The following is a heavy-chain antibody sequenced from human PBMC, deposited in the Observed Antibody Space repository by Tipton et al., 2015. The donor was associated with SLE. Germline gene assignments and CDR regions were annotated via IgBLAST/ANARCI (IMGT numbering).Heavy chain of an antibody. Sequence: TLSLTCTVSGGSISSSSYYWGWIRQPPGKGLEWIGEIYYSGSTYYNPSLKSRVTISVDTSKNQFSLKLSSVTAADTAVYYCARGEPGQYAFDIWGQGTMVTVSS. CDR2: IYYSGST. CDR1: GGSISSSSYY. J-gene: IGHJ3*02. V-gene: IGHV4-39*07. CDR3: ARGEPGQYAFDI.